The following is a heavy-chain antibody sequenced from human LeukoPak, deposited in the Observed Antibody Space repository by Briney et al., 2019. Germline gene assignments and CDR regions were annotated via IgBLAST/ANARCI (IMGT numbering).Heavy chain of an antibody. CDR1: GDSISSGGSY. Sequence: PSETLSLTCTVSGDSISSGGSYWGWIRQPPGKGLECIGSIYYSGSTYYNPSLKSRVTISVDTSKNQFYLNLSSVTAADTAVYYCARLHPSGWRFDSWGQGTLVTVSS. V-gene: IGHV4-39*01. CDR2: IYYSGST. J-gene: IGHJ4*02. D-gene: IGHD6-25*01. CDR3: ARLHPSGWRFDS.